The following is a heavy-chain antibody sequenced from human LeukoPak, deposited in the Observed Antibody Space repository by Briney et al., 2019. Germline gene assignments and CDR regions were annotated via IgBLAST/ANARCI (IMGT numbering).Heavy chain of an antibody. D-gene: IGHD3-3*01. V-gene: IGHV4-39*07. CDR3: ARVRAGVFDY. CDR1: GGSISSSSYY. J-gene: IGHJ4*02. Sequence: SETLSLTCTVSGGSISSSSYYWGWIRQPPGKGLEWIGSIYYSGSTNYNPSLKSRVTISVDTSKNQFSLKLSTVTAADTAVYYCARVRAGVFDYWGQGTLVTVSS. CDR2: IYYSGST.